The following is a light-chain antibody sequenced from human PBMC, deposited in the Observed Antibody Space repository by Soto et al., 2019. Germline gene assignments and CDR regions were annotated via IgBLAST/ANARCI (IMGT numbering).Light chain of an antibody. J-gene: IGKJ3*01. Sequence: DIQMTQSPSTLSASVGDRVTIACLASQGISSYLAWYLQKPGKAPKLLIYDASNLETGVPSRFSGSGSGTDFTFTISSLQPEDIATYYCQQYDNLPLTFGPGTKVAIK. CDR1: QGISSY. CDR3: QQYDNLPLT. V-gene: IGKV1-33*01. CDR2: DAS.